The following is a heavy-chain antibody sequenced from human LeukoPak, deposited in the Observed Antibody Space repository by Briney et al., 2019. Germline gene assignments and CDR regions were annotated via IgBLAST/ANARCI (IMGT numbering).Heavy chain of an antibody. CDR1: GFTFSSYA. J-gene: IGHJ4*02. CDR2: VSGSGTST. Sequence: PGGSLRLSCASSGFTFSSYAMTWVRQAPGKGLDWVSLVSGSGTSTYYADSVKGRFTISRDNSKNTLYLQMNSLRAEDTAVYYCAKDRIAAAGVYYFDYWGQGTLVTVSS. V-gene: IGHV3-23*01. CDR3: AKDRIAAAGVYYFDY. D-gene: IGHD6-13*01.